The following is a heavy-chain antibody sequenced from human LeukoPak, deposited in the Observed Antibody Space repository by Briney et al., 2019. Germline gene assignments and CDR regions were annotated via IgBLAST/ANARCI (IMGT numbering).Heavy chain of an antibody. Sequence: GGSLRLSCAASGFTFSTYSMNWVRQAPGKGLEWVSSISRSGRHIYCADSMKGRFTISRDNAKNSLYLQMNGLRAEDTAVYYCARGLEWLTRRHTWFDPWGQGTLVTVSS. J-gene: IGHJ5*02. CDR3: ARGLEWLTRRHTWFDP. D-gene: IGHD3-3*01. CDR1: GFTFSTYS. CDR2: ISRSGRHI. V-gene: IGHV3-21*04.